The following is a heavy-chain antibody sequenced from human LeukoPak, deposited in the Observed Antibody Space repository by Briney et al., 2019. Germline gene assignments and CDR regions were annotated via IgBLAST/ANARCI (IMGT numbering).Heavy chain of an antibody. D-gene: IGHD3-3*01. CDR1: GYTFTSYG. V-gene: IGHV1-18*01. J-gene: IGHJ5*02. CDR3: ARDLRGFWSGFTSTGFDP. Sequence: ASVKVSCKASGYTFTSYGISWVRQAPGQGLEWMGWISAYNGNTNYAQKLQGRVTMTTDTSTSTAYMELRSLRSDDTAVYYCARDLRGFWSGFTSTGFDPWGQGTLVTVSS. CDR2: ISAYNGNT.